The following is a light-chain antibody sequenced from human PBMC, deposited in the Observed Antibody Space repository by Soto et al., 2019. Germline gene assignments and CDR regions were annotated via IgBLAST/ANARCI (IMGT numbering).Light chain of an antibody. CDR3: EHYGSSLYT. V-gene: IGKV3-20*01. J-gene: IGKJ2*01. Sequence: EIVLTQSPGTLSLSPGERATLSCRASQSVSSSYLAWYQQKPGQAPRLLIYGASSRATGIPDRFSGSGSGTDFTLTISRQEPEDFAVYYCEHYGSSLYTFGQGTKLEI. CDR1: QSVSSSY. CDR2: GAS.